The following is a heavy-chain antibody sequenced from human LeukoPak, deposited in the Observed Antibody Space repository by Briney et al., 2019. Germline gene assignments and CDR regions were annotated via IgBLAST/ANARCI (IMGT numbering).Heavy chain of an antibody. V-gene: IGHV3-30*02. Sequence: PGGSLRLSCAASGFTFSSYGMHWVRQAPGKGLEWVAFIRYDGSNKYSADSVKGRFTISRDNSKNTLYLQMNSLRAEDTAVYYCAKDGPILEWLSYYYMDVWGKGTTVTVSS. CDR2: IRYDGSNK. CDR1: GFTFSSYG. D-gene: IGHD3-3*01. J-gene: IGHJ6*03. CDR3: AKDGPILEWLSYYYMDV.